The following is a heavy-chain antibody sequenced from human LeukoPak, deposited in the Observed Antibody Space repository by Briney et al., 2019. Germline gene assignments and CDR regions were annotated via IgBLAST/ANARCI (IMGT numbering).Heavy chain of an antibody. CDR2: ISAYNGNT. CDR3: AREYDFWSGESHSFDY. V-gene: IGHV1-18*01. CDR1: GYTFTSYG. D-gene: IGHD3-3*01. Sequence: ASVDVSCKASGYTFTSYGISWVRQAPGQGLEWMGGISAYNGNTNYAQKLQGRVTMTTDTSTSTAYMELRSLRSDDTAVYYCAREYDFWSGESHSFDYWGQGTLVTVSS. J-gene: IGHJ4*02.